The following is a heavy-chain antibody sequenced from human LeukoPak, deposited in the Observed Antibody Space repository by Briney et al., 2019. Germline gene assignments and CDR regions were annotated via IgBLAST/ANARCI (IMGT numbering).Heavy chain of an antibody. CDR1: GGSISSYY. CDR3: ARDRGIAAAGGFDP. Sequence: PSETLSLTCTVSGGSISSYYWSWIRQPPGKGLEWIGYIYYSGSTNYNPSLKSRVTISVDTSKNQFSLKLSSVTAADTAVYYCARDRGIAAAGGFDPWGQGTLVTVSS. CDR2: IYYSGST. D-gene: IGHD6-13*01. J-gene: IGHJ5*02. V-gene: IGHV4-59*01.